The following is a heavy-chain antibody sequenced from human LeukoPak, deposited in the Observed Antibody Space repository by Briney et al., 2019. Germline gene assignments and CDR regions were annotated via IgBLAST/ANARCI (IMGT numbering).Heavy chain of an antibody. D-gene: IGHD3-16*02. CDR1: GFSLSTSGVG. CDR3: AHSYDYVWGSYRYTGYFDY. CDR2: IYWDDDK. Sequence: SGPTLVXPTQTLTLTCTFSGFSLSTSGVGVGWIRQPPGKALEWLALIYWDDDKRYSPSLNSRLTITEDTSKNQVVLTMTNMDPVDTATYYCAHSYDYVWGSYRYTGYFDYWGQGTLVTVSS. V-gene: IGHV2-5*02. J-gene: IGHJ4*02.